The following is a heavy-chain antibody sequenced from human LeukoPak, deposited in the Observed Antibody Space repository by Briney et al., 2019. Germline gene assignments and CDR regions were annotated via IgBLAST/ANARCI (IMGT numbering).Heavy chain of an antibody. Sequence: GESLKISCKGSGYRFTNYWIGWVRQMPGKGLEWMGIIYPGDSDTRYSPSFQGQVTISADKSISTAYLQWSSLKASDTAMYYCARANSSGYYHIDYWGQGTLVTVSS. V-gene: IGHV5-51*01. J-gene: IGHJ4*02. D-gene: IGHD3-22*01. CDR3: ARANSSGYYHIDY. CDR2: IYPGDSDT. CDR1: GYRFTNYW.